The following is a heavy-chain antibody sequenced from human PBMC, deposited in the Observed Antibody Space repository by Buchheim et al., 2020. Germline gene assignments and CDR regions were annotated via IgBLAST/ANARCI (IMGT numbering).Heavy chain of an antibody. CDR2: VKSKIAGGTT. V-gene: IGHV3-15*01. Sequence: EVQLVESGGGLVNPGGSLRLTCAASGFTFNIDWMNWVRQSPGKGLEWIGGVKSKIAGGTTDYAAPVKGRFIIYRDDSKNTLYLQTNSLKIEHTAVYYCATECSSSSSCLNYWGQRTL. D-gene: IGHD2-2*01. CDR3: ATECSSSSSCLNY. J-gene: IGHJ4*02. CDR1: GFTFNIDW.